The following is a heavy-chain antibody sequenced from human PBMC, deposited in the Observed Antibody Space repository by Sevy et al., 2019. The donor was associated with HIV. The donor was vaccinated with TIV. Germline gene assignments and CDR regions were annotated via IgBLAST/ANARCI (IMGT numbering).Heavy chain of an antibody. CDR3: TTDSKNRGFSALLDY. CDR1: GFTFSNAW. CDR2: IKSKTDGGTT. J-gene: IGHJ4*02. D-gene: IGHD3-10*01. Sequence: GGSLRLSCAASGFTFSNAWMSWVRQAPGKGLEWVGRIKSKTDGGTTDYAAPVKGRFTIARYDSKNKLYLQMNSLKTEDTAIYYCTTDSKNRGFSALLDYWGQGTLVTVSS. V-gene: IGHV3-15*01.